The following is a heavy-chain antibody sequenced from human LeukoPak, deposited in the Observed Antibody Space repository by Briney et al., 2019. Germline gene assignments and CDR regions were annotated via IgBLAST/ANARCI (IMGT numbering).Heavy chain of an antibody. V-gene: IGHV3-7*01. CDR1: GFTFSSYW. D-gene: IGHD2-15*01. Sequence: PGGSLRLSCAASGFTFSSYWMSWVRQAPGKGLEWVANIKQDGSEKYYVDSVKGRFTISRDNAKNSLYLQMNSLRAEDTAVYYCAKGEISGGSYFDYWGQGTLVTVSS. CDR2: IKQDGSEK. CDR3: AKGEISGGSYFDY. J-gene: IGHJ4*02.